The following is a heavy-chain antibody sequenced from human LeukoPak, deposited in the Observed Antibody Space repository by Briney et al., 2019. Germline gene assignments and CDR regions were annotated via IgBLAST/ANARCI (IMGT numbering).Heavy chain of an antibody. CDR3: ARYVVRGVIIV. CDR1: GGSISSSSYY. J-gene: IGHJ4*02. D-gene: IGHD3-10*01. CDR2: IYYSGST. V-gene: IGHV4-39*01. Sequence: SETLSLTCTVSGGSISSSSYYWGWIRQPPGKGLEWIGSIYYSGSTYYNPSLESRVTISVDTSKNQFSLKLSSVTAADTAVYYCARYVVRGVIIVWGQGTLVTVSS.